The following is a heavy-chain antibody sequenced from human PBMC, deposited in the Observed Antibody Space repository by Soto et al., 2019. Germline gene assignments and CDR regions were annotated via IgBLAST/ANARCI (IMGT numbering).Heavy chain of an antibody. Sequence: QVQLVQSGAVVKKPGASVKVSCKASGYTFTSYAMHWVRQAPGQRLEWMGWINAGNGNTKYSQKFQGRVTITRDTSASTAYMELSSLRSEDTAVYYCARDYQSVAEYYFYYWGQGTLVTVSS. CDR1: GYTFTSYA. CDR2: INAGNGNT. V-gene: IGHV1-3*01. CDR3: ARDYQSVAEYYFYY. D-gene: IGHD6-19*01. J-gene: IGHJ4*02.